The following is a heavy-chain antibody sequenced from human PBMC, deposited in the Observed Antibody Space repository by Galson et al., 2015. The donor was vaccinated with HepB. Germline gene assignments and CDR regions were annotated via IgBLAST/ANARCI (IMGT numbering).Heavy chain of an antibody. CDR2: ISSSSSYI. J-gene: IGHJ4*02. D-gene: IGHD3-3*01. Sequence: SLRLSCAASGFTFSSYSMNWVRQAPGKGLEWVSSISSSSSYIYYADSVKGRFTISRDNAKNSLYLQMNSLRAEDTAVYYCASLDLRFLEWYPFDYWGQGTLVTVSS. V-gene: IGHV3-21*01. CDR1: GFTFSSYS. CDR3: ASLDLRFLEWYPFDY.